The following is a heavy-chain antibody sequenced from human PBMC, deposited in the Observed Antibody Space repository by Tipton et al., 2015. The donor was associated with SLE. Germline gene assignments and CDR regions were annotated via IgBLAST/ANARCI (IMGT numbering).Heavy chain of an antibody. J-gene: IGHJ4*02. V-gene: IGHV4-59*07. CDR1: GGSISSYY. CDR3: ARSAGYSSSWAHFDY. Sequence: TLSLTCTVSGGSISSYYWSWIRQPPGKGLEWVGYIYYSGSTNYNPSLKSRATISVDTSKIQFSLKLSSVTPADTAVYYCARSAGYSSSWAHFDYWGQGTLVTVSS. CDR2: IYYSGST. D-gene: IGHD6-13*01.